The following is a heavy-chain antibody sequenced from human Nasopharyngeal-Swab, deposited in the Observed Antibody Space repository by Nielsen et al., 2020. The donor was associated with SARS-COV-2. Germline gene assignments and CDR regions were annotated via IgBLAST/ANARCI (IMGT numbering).Heavy chain of an antibody. V-gene: IGHV3-11*06. Sequence: WIRQPPGKGLEWASYISSSSSYTNYADSAKGRFTISRDNAKNSLYLQMNSLRAEDTAVYYCASYKMGIDYWGQGTLVTVSS. J-gene: IGHJ4*02. CDR3: ASYKMGIDY. D-gene: IGHD3-10*01. CDR2: ISSSSSYT.